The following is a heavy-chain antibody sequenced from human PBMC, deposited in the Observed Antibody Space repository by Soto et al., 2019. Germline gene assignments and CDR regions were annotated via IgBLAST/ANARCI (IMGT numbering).Heavy chain of an antibody. J-gene: IGHJ6*02. CDR1: GVHFDSYG. CDR3: AKDPYGSGSYYTQYYYFGMDV. Sequence: QVQLVESGGGVVQPGRSLRLSCAASGVHFDSYGMHWVRQAPGKGPEWVATISYDGDNKYYADSVKGRFTISIDNFKSTLNLQMNSLRTEDTAVYYCAKDPYGSGSYYTQYYYFGMDVWGHGTTVTVSS. CDR2: ISYDGDNK. V-gene: IGHV3-30*18. D-gene: IGHD3-10*01.